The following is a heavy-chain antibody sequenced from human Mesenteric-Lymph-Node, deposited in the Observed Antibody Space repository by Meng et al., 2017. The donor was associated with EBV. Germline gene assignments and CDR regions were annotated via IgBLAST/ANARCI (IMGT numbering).Heavy chain of an antibody. D-gene: IGHD3-10*01. J-gene: IGHJ4*02. CDR1: GYTFTDYG. CDR3: ARDGLRFFHSGTYAGGY. Sequence: QVYRVKSGTEVKKPGASVKVSCQASGYTFTDYGFTWVRQAPGQGLEWMGWISPYNGHTNYPQKFQDRVTMTTDISTSTAYMELRSLRSDDTAVYYCARDGLRFFHSGTYAGGYWGQGTLVTVSS. CDR2: ISPYNGHT. V-gene: IGHV1-18*01.